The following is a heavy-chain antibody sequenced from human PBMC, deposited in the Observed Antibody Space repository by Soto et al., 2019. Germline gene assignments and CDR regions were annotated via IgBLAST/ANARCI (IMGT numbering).Heavy chain of an antibody. D-gene: IGHD3-22*01. CDR1: GFTFSGCG. Sequence: QVQLVESGGGVVQPGGSLRLSCAASGFTFSGCGMHWVRQAPGKGLEWVAVTSHDGSNKDYADSVKGRFTIYRDNSKTTLYLQMNRLRPEDAAVYYCAKDVYDRRDGENWADYYYAIDVWGQGTTVTVSS. CDR2: TSHDGSNK. CDR3: AKDVYDRRDGENWADYYYAIDV. V-gene: IGHV3-30*18. J-gene: IGHJ6*02.